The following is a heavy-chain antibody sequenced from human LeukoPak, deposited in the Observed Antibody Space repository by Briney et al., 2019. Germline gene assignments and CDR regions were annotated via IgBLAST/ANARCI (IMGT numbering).Heavy chain of an antibody. CDR2: ISSNGGST. Sequence: GGSLRLSCSASGFTFSNYAMHWVRQAPGKGLEYVSAISSNGGSTYYADSVKGRCTISRDNSKNTLYLQMSSLRAEDTAFYYCVKALGYCSGGSCLAFDIWGQGTMVTVSS. J-gene: IGHJ3*02. D-gene: IGHD2-15*01. CDR1: GFTFSNYA. V-gene: IGHV3-64D*06. CDR3: VKALGYCSGGSCLAFDI.